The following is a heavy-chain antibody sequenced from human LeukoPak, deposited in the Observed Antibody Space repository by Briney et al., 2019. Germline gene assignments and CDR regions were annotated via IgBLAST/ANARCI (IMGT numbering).Heavy chain of an antibody. D-gene: IGHD3-10*01. V-gene: IGHV4-39*01. CDR2: IYYSGST. CDR3: ARLKEGIDY. CDR1: GGSISYSSYY. J-gene: IGHJ4*02. Sequence: SETLSLTCTVSGGSISYSSYYWGWIRQPPGKGLEWIGSIYYSGSTYYNPSLKSRVTISVDTPKSQFSLKLSSVTAADTAVYYCARLKEGIDYWGQGTLVTVSS.